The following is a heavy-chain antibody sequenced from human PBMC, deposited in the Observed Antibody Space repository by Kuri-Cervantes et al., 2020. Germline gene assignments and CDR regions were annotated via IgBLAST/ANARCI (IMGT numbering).Heavy chain of an antibody. CDR1: GGTFSSNA. Sequence: SVKVSCKATGGTFSSNAVNWVRQAPGQGLEWMGGIIPIFGTANYAQRFQGRVTITTDESTSTAYMELSSLRSEDTAVYYCARGTYGDYWDPAYYYMDVWGKGTTVTVSS. CDR2: IIPIFGTA. J-gene: IGHJ6*03. CDR3: ARGTYGDYWDPAYYYMDV. D-gene: IGHD4-17*01. V-gene: IGHV1-69*05.